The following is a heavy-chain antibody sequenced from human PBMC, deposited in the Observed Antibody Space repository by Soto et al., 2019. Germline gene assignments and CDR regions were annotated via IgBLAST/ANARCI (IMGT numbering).Heavy chain of an antibody. V-gene: IGHV3-30*18. Sequence: QVQLVESGGGVVQPGRSLRLSCAASGFSFSNYGMHWVRQAPREGLDWVATISYDGSNKYYADSVKGRFTISRDNSKNTLYLQMNSLRAGDTAVYHSAKDGGRFFDPWGQGTLVTVSS. D-gene: IGHD6-19*01. CDR3: AKDGGRFFDP. CDR1: GFSFSNYG. J-gene: IGHJ5*02. CDR2: ISYDGSNK.